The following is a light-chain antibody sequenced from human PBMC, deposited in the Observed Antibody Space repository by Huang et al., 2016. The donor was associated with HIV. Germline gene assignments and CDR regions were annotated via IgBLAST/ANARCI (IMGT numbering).Light chain of an antibody. CDR3: QQYFTTPVT. V-gene: IGKV4-1*01. CDR2: WAS. CDR1: QNILYNSNNNNY. Sequence: DIVMSQSPDSLAVSLGERATIHCKSSQNILYNSNNNNYIAWYQQKPGQPPKLLIYWASTRQSGVHDRFSGSGSGTDFTLTISSLQAEDVAVYYCQQYFTTPVTFGQGTKVEIK. J-gene: IGKJ1*01.